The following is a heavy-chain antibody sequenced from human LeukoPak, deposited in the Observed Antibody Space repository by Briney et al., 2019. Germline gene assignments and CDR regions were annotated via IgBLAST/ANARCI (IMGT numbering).Heavy chain of an antibody. CDR2: IRYDGSNK. D-gene: IGHD6-13*01. Sequence: QPGGSLRLSCATSGFTFSNYGMHWVRQAPGKGLEWVTFIRYDGSNKYYADSVKGRFTISRDNAKNSLYLQMNSLRAEDTAVYYCARGGLYSSSHKYFQHWGQGTLVTVSS. J-gene: IGHJ1*01. V-gene: IGHV3-30*02. CDR1: GFTFSNYG. CDR3: ARGGLYSSSHKYFQH.